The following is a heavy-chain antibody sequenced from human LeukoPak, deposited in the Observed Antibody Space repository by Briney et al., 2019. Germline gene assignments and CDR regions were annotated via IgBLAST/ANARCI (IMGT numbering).Heavy chain of an antibody. D-gene: IGHD3-3*01. CDR3: ARGSNFWSGYYRGYYYYMDV. Sequence: PSETLSLTCAVYGGSFSGYYWSWIRQPPGKGLEWIGEINHSGSTNYNPSLKSRVTISVDTSKNQFSLKLSSVTAADTAVYYCARGSNFWSGYYRGYYYYMDVSGKGTTVTVSS. V-gene: IGHV4-34*01. CDR2: INHSGST. J-gene: IGHJ6*03. CDR1: GGSFSGYY.